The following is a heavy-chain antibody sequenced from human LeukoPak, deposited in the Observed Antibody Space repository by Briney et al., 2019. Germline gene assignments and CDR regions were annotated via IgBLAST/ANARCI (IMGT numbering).Heavy chain of an antibody. V-gene: IGHV3-48*01. CDR3: ARGLYYMDV. CDR2: ISGSTTVI. CDR1: GFSFNTHT. J-gene: IGHJ6*03. Sequence: GGSLRLSCAAPGFSFNTHTLAWVRQAPGKGLERVSYISGSTTVIHYADSVKGRFTISRDNAKNSLYLQMSSLKVEDTAIYYCARGLYYMDVWGNGTTVTVSS.